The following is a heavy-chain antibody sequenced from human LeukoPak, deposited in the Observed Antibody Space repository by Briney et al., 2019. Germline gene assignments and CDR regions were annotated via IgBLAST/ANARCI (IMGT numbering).Heavy chain of an antibody. D-gene: IGHD3-22*01. CDR2: IYYSGST. CDR3: PGVSRYYDDSRGPFGY. CDR1: GGSISSYY. J-gene: IGHJ4*02. Sequence: SETLSLTCTVSGGSISSYYRSWIRQPPGQGLEWIGYIYYSGSTTYNPSLTSRVTISVDTSYNQSSRKLRSVPTADATGYYCPGVSRYYDDSRGPFGYWGEGTLVTVSS. V-gene: IGHV4-59*01.